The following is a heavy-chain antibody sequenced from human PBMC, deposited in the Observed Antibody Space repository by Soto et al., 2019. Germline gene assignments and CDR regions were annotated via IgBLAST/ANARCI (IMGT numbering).Heavy chain of an antibody. J-gene: IGHJ4*02. CDR2: GSYSGTT. CDR3: ARAATVTQYDY. CDR1: GVSVSSGSFY. V-gene: IGHV4-61*01. Sequence: SETLSLTCTASGVSVSSGSFYWAWIRQPPGKGLEWIGFGSYSGTTTYKPSLKSRVTISVDTSRSQISLKVSSLTAADTAVYYCARAATVTQYDYWGQGTLVTVSS. D-gene: IGHD4-17*01.